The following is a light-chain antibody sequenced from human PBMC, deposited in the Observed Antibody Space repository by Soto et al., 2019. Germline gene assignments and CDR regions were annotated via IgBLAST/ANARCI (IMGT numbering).Light chain of an antibody. CDR1: SSDIGGYNY. CDR2: DVS. J-gene: IGLJ2*01. V-gene: IGLV2-14*01. Sequence: QSVLTQPASVSGSPGQSITISCTGTSSDIGGYNYVSWYQQHPGKAPKLMIYDVSNRPSGVSNRFSGSKSGNTASLTISGLQAEDGADYYCSSYTSSSTLVVFGGGTKHTVL. CDR3: SSYTSSSTLVV.